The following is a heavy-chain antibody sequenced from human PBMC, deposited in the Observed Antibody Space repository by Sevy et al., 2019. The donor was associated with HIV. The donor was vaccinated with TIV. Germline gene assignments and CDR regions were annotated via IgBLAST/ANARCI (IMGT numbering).Heavy chain of an antibody. CDR3: ARISYYYYYMDV. CDR1: GYTFTSYG. V-gene: IGHV1-18*04. CDR2: ISAYNGNT. J-gene: IGHJ6*03. Sequence: ASVKVSCKASGYTFTSYGISWVRQAPGQGLEWMGWISAYNGNTNYAQKLQGRVTMTTDTSTSTAYMEMRSLRSDDTAVYYCARISYYYYYMDVWGKGTTVTVSS.